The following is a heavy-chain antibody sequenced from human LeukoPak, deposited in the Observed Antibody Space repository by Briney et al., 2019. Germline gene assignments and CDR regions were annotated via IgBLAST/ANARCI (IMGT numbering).Heavy chain of an antibody. CDR2: ISGSGGST. CDR1: GFTFSSYA. V-gene: IGHV3-23*01. J-gene: IGHJ4*02. D-gene: IGHD3-3*01. Sequence: GGSLRLSCAASGFTFSSYAMSWVRQAPGKGLEWVSAISGSGGSTYYADSVKGRFTISRDNSKNTLYLQMYSLRAEDTAVYYCAKDWGYYDFWSGYPYFDYWGQGTLVTVSS. CDR3: AKDWGYYDFWSGYPYFDY.